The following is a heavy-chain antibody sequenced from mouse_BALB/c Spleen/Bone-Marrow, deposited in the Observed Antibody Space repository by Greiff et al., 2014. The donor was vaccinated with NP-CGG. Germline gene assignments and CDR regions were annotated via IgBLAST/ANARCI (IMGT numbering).Heavy chain of an antibody. V-gene: IGHV1-61*01. CDR2: IHPSDSET. Sequence: QVQLQQSGAELVRPGASVKLSCKASGYSFTSYWMNWVKQRPGQGLEWIGMIHPSDSETRLNQKFKDKATLTVDKSSSTAYMQRSSPTSEDSAVYYCARRDYGYDRDWYFDVWGAGTTVTVSS. CDR1: GYSFTSYW. J-gene: IGHJ1*01. CDR3: ARRDYGYDRDWYFDV. D-gene: IGHD2-2*01.